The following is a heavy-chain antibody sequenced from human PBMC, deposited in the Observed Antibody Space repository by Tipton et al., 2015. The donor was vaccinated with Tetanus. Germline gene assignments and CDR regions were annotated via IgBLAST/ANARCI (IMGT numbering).Heavy chain of an antibody. CDR2: IYYSGST. CDR1: GGSISSGGYY. D-gene: IGHD1-26*01. Sequence: TLSLTCTVSGGSISSGGYYWTWIRQHPGKGLEWIGDIYYSGSTYYNPSLKSRVSISVDTSNNQSSVNLNSVTAADTAVYYCARDQARGARGWNYFDYWGQGALVTVSS. CDR3: ARDQARGARGWNYFDY. J-gene: IGHJ4*02. V-gene: IGHV4-31*03.